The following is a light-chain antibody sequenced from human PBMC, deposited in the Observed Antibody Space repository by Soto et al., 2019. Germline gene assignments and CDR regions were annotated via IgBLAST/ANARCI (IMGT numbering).Light chain of an antibody. Sequence: QSVLTQPPSVSGAPGQRVTISCTGSSSNIGAGYDVHWYQQLPGTAPKLLIYGNSNRPSGVPDRFSGSKSGTSASLAITGRQAEDEAAYYCQSYASSLSGYVFGTGTKRTVL. CDR1: SSNIGAGYD. V-gene: IGLV1-40*01. CDR3: QSYASSLSGYV. CDR2: GNS. J-gene: IGLJ1*01.